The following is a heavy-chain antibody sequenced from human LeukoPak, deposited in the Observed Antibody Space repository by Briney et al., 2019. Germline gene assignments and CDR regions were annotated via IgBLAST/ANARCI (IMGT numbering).Heavy chain of an antibody. CDR2: IKQDGSEK. CDR3: ARVRGTLDY. D-gene: IGHD3-10*01. CDR1: GITFSSYW. Sequence: GGSLRLSCAASGITFSSYWMNWVRQAPGKGLEWVANIKQDGSEKYYVDSAKGRFTISRDNAKNTLYLQMNSLRAEDTAVYYCARVRGTLDYWGQGTLVTVSS. V-gene: IGHV3-7*01. J-gene: IGHJ4*02.